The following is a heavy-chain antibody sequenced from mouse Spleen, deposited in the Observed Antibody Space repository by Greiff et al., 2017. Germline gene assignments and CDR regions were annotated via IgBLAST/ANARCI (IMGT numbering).Heavy chain of an antibody. CDR3: ARSYRYDTGYWYFDV. V-gene: IGHV2-2*01. J-gene: IGHJ1*01. D-gene: IGHD2-14*01. CDR1: GFSLTSYG. Sequence: QVQLQQSGPGLVQPSQSLSITCTVSGFSLTSYGVHWVRQSPGKGLEWLGVIWSGGSTDYNAAFISRLSISKDNSKSQVFFKMNSLQADDTAIYYCARSYRYDTGYWYFDVWGAGTTVTVSS. CDR2: IWSGGST.